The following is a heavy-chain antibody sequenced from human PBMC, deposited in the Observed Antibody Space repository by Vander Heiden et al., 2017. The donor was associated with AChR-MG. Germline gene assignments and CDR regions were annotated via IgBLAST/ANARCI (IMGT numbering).Heavy chain of an antibody. J-gene: IGHJ5*02. Sequence: QVQLVQPGAEVKKPGASVKVSCKASGYTFTSFGLRGVRQAPGQGLEWMGWISAYNGNTNYAQKLQGRVTMTTDTSTSTAYMELRSLRSDDTAVYYCARNLRDIVVVVAVTLGEFDPWGQGTLVTVSS. CDR1: GYTFTSFG. CDR3: ARNLRDIVVVVAVTLGEFDP. CDR2: ISAYNGNT. V-gene: IGHV1-18*01. D-gene: IGHD2-15*01.